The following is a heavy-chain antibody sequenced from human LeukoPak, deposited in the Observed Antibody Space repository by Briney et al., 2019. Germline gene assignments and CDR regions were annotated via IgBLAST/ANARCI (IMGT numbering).Heavy chain of an antibody. Sequence: SETLSLTCTVSAGSISSYYWSWIRQPAGKGLEWIGRIYTSGSTNYNPSLKSRVTMSVDTSKNQFSLKLSSVTAADTAVYYCARSAMGNTCYGMDVWGKGTTVTVSS. J-gene: IGHJ6*04. CDR1: AGSISSYY. CDR2: IYTSGST. CDR3: ARSAMGNTCYGMDV. V-gene: IGHV4-4*07. D-gene: IGHD5-18*01.